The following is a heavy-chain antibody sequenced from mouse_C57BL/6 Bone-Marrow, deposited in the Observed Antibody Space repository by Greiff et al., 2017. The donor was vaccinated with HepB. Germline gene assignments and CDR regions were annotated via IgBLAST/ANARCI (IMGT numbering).Heavy chain of an antibody. J-gene: IGHJ3*01. CDR3: ARWGSNFAWFAY. CDR1: GYTFTSYW. CDR2: IYPGSGST. V-gene: IGHV1-55*01. D-gene: IGHD2-5*01. Sequence: VQLQQPGAELVKPGASVKMSCKASGYTFTSYWITWVKQRPGQGLEWIGDIYPGSGSTNYNEKFKSKATLTVDTSSSTAYMQLSSLTSEDSAVYYCARWGSNFAWFAYWGQGTLVTVSA.